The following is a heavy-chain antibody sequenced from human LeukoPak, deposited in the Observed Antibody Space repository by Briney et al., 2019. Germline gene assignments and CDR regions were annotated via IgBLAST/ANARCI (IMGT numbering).Heavy chain of an antibody. J-gene: IGHJ6*03. Sequence: ASVKVSCKASGYTFTGYYMHWVRQAPGQGLEWMGWINPNSGGTNYAQKFQGRVTMTRDTSISPPYMELSRLRSDDTAVYYCARDCGLCVCYPPYHCYMDVGGKGTTVTVS. V-gene: IGHV1-2*02. CDR2: INPNSGGT. CDR3: ARDCGLCVCYPPYHCYMDV. CDR1: GYTFTGYY. D-gene: IGHD2-8*01.